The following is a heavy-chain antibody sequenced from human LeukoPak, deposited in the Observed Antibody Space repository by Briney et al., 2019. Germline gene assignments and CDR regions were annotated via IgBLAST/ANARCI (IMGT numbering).Heavy chain of an antibody. V-gene: IGHV1-69*05. Sequence: ASVKVSCKAYGGTFSSYAISWVRQAPGQGLEWMGGIIPLLNTPNYAQKFQGRVTITTDESTSTAYMELNSLRSDDTAVYYCARDWSELLPLFFWGQGTLVTVSS. CDR1: GGTFSSYA. J-gene: IGHJ4*02. D-gene: IGHD6-6*01. CDR3: ARDWSELLPLFF. CDR2: IIPLLNTP.